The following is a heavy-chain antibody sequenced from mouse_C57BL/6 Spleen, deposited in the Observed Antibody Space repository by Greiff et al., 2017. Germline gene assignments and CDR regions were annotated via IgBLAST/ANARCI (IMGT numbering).Heavy chain of an antibody. J-gene: IGHJ3*01. CDR2: IYPSDSET. CDR1: GYTFTSYW. Sequence: QVQLKQPGAELVRPGSSVKLSCKASGYTFTSYWMDWVKQRPGQGLEWIGNIYPSDSETHYNQKFKDKATLTVDKSSSTAYMQLSSLTSEDSAVYYCARGGYYGISWFAYWGQGTLVTVSA. D-gene: IGHD2-1*01. V-gene: IGHV1-61*01. CDR3: ARGGYYGISWFAY.